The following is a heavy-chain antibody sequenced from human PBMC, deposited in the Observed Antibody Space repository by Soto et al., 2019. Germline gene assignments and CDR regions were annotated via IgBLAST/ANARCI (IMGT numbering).Heavy chain of an antibody. D-gene: IGHD3-22*01. CDR3: ARNNYYDSSGYVDY. CDR2: IRAYNGNT. V-gene: IGHV1-18*01. CDR1: GYTFTSYG. J-gene: IGHJ4*02. Sequence: ASGKVSCKASGYTFTSYGISWVRQAPGQGLEWMGWIRAYNGNTNYAQKLQGRVTMTTDTSTSTAYMELRSLRSDDTAVYYCARNNYYDSSGYVDYWGQGTLVTVSS.